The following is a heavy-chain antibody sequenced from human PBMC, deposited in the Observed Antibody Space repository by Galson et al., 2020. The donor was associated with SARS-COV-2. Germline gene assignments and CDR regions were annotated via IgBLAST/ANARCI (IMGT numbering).Heavy chain of an antibody. D-gene: IGHD3-9*01. CDR2: IGTAGDT. CDR3: ARVSHYDILSKTRIYYYYGMDV. V-gene: IGHV3-13*01. CDR1: GFTFSSYD. J-gene: IGHJ6*02. Sequence: QAGGSLRLSCAASGFTFSSYDMHWVRQATGKGLEWVSAIGTAGDTYYPGSVKGRFTIFRENAKNSLYLQMNSLRAGDTAVYYCARVSHYDILSKTRIYYYYGMDVWGQGTTVTVSS.